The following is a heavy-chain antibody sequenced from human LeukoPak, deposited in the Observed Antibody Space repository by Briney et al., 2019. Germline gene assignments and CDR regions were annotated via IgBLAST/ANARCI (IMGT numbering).Heavy chain of an antibody. D-gene: IGHD2-21*02. Sequence: PGGSLRLSCAASGFTFSSYTWNGVGQALGKGVVWVSSISSSSSYIYYADSVKGRFTISRDNAKNSLYLQMNSLRAEDTAVYYCANPGIGSDIGYWGQGTLVTVSS. J-gene: IGHJ4*02. CDR2: ISSSSSYI. CDR1: GFTFSSYT. CDR3: ANPGIGSDIGY. V-gene: IGHV3-21*04.